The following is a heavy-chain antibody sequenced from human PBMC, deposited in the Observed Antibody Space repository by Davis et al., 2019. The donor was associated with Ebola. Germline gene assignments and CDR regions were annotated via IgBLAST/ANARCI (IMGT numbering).Heavy chain of an antibody. CDR2: ISGSGGTI. V-gene: IGHV3-11*01. D-gene: IGHD3-22*01. J-gene: IGHJ1*01. CDR1: GFTFSDYY. Sequence: GGSLRLSCAASGFTFSDYYMSWIRQAPGKGPEWVSSISGSGGTIYYADSVKGRFTISRDKAKNSLYLQINSLRAEDTAVYYCARDTRPLYYDSSGYYLWGQGTLVTVSS. CDR3: ARDTRPLYYDSSGYYL.